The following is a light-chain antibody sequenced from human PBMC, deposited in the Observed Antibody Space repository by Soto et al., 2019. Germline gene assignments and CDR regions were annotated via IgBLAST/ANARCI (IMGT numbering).Light chain of an antibody. V-gene: IGLV2-14*01. CDR1: SSDVGGYTY. J-gene: IGLJ1*01. CDR2: GVS. Sequence: LTQPSSVSGSPGQSITISCAGTSSDVGGYTYVSWYQQHPGKAPKLLIFGVSDRPSGVSHRFSGSKSGNTASLTISGLQADDEADYHCSSYTSSNTFVFGTGTKVTVL. CDR3: SSYTSSNTFV.